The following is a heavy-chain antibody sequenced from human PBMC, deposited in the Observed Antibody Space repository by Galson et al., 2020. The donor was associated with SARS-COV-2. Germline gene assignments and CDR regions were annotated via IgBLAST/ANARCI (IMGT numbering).Heavy chain of an antibody. CDR3: ARDSLSYYDCSGYQSGLDP. CDR2: IYTRGST. D-gene: IGHD3-22*01. J-gene: IGHJ5*02. Sequence: SETLSLTCTVSGVSISSYYWNWIRQPAGKGLEWIGRIYTRGSTHYNPSLKSRVTMSVDTTKNQFSLKLSSVTAADTAVYYCARDSLSYYDCSGYQSGLDPWGQGTLVTVSS. V-gene: IGHV4-4*07. CDR1: GVSISSYY.